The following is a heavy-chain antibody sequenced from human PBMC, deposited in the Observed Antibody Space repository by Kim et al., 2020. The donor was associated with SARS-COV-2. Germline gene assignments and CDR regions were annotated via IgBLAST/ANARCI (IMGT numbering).Heavy chain of an antibody. V-gene: IGHV3-33*01. CDR3: ARDPRVVEGHFDD. D-gene: IGHD2-15*01. CDR2: IWYDGSNE. J-gene: IGHJ4*02. CDR1: GFTFSNYG. Sequence: GGSLRLSCAASGFTFSNYGMHWVRQAPGKGLEWVALIWYDGSNEYYAESVKGRFTISRDNSKNTLYLQMDSLRAEDTAMYYCARDPRVVEGHFDDWVQG.